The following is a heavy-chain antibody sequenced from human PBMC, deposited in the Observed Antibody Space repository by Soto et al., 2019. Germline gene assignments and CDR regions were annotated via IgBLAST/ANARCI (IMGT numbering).Heavy chain of an antibody. V-gene: IGHV3-11*01. CDR3: ARDRSSWYGIDY. Sequence: QVQLVESGGGLVKPGGSLKLSCAASGFSFSDYYMRWFRQAPGRGLEWVSDITTSGYTIFYADSVKGRFTISRDNAKNTLYLQMNSLRAEDTAVYYCARDRSSWYGIDYWGQGTLVTVSS. D-gene: IGHD6-13*01. CDR2: ITTSGYTI. J-gene: IGHJ4*02. CDR1: GFSFSDYY.